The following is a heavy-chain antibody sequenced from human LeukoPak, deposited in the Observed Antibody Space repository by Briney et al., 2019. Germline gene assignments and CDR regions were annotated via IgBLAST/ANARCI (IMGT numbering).Heavy chain of an antibody. Sequence: ASVKVSCKASGYTFTSYGISWVRQAPGQGLEWMGWISAYNGNTNYAQKLQGRVTMTTDTSTSTAYMELRSLRSDDTAVYYCARGSSLGYYYDSSGYWPGAYWGQGTLVTVSS. CDR3: ARGSSLGYYYDSSGYWPGAY. CDR2: ISAYNGNT. D-gene: IGHD3-22*01. J-gene: IGHJ4*02. V-gene: IGHV1-18*01. CDR1: GYTFTSYG.